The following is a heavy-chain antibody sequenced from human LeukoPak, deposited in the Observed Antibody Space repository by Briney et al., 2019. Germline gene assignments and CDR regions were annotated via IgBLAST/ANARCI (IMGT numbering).Heavy chain of an antibody. J-gene: IGHJ3*02. CDR1: GGSISSCY. Sequence: SETLSLTCTVSGGSISSCYWSWIRQPAGKGLEWIGRIYTSGSTNYNPSLKSRVTMSVDTSKNQFSLKLSSVTAADTAVYYCARLGGYSYGYSGAFDIWGQGTMVTVSS. CDR3: ARLGGYSYGYSGAFDI. D-gene: IGHD5-18*01. V-gene: IGHV4-4*07. CDR2: IYTSGST.